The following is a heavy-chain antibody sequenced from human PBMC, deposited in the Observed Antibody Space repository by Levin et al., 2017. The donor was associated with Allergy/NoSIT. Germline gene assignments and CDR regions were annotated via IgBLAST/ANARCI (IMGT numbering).Heavy chain of an antibody. CDR2: INHSGST. V-gene: IGHV4-34*01. Sequence: GSLRLSCAVYGGSFSGYYWSWIRQPPGKGLEWIGEINHSGSTNYNPSLKSRVTISVDTSKNQFSLKLSSVTAADTAVYYCAGVTIGSESKGGWFDPWGQGTLVTVSS. CDR1: GGSFSGYY. D-gene: IGHD3-10*01. J-gene: IGHJ5*02. CDR3: AGVTIGSESKGGWFDP.